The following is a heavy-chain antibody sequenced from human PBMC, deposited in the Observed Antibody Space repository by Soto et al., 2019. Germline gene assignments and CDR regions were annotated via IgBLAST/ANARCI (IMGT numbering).Heavy chain of an antibody. CDR2: ISYDGSNK. CDR3: VRAGGCSGGSCYVTDYYFDY. V-gene: IGHV3-30-3*01. Sequence: QVQLVESGGGVVQPGRSLRLSCAASGFTFSSYAMHWVRQAPGKGLEWVAVISYDGSNKYYADSVKGRFTISRDNSKNTLYLQMNSLRAEDTAVYYCVRAGGCSGGSCYVTDYYFDYWGQGTLVTVSS. D-gene: IGHD2-15*01. CDR1: GFTFSSYA. J-gene: IGHJ4*02.